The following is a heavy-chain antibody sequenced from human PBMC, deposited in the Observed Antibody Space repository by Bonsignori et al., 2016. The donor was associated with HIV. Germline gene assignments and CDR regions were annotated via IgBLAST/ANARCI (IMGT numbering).Heavy chain of an antibody. V-gene: IGHV3-48*02. CDR2: ISSSSSTI. D-gene: IGHD6-13*01. CDR1: GFTFSSYS. CDR3: ATLQREQQLVRDY. J-gene: IGHJ4*02. Sequence: GGSLRLSCAASGFTFSSYSMNWVRQAPGKGLEWLSYISSSSSTIYYADSVKGRFTISRDNAKNSLYLQMNSLRDEDTAVYYCATLQREQQLVRDYWGQGTLVTVSS.